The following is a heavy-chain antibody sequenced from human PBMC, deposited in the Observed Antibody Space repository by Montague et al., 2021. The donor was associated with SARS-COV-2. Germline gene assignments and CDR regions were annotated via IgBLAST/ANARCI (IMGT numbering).Heavy chain of an antibody. D-gene: IGHD6-19*01. Sequence: SETLSLTCTVSSDSFSSSDWWSWVRQPPGKVLDWIGEISHGGTTNYKSSLKSRVTMSIDKSKNQFSLKLTSVTAADTGVYYCAREAKAVSGRLDSWGQGTLGTVSS. CDR3: AREAKAVSGRLDS. V-gene: IGHV4-4*02. CDR2: ISHGGTT. J-gene: IGHJ4*02. CDR1: SDSFSSSDW.